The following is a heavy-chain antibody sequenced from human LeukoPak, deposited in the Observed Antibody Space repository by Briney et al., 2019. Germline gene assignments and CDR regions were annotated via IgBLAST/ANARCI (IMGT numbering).Heavy chain of an antibody. V-gene: IGHV4-34*01. CDR1: GGSFSGYY. D-gene: IGHD3-16*01. J-gene: IGHJ4*02. Sequence: SETLSLTCAAYGGSFSGYYWSWIRQPPGKGLEWIGEINHSGSTNYNPSLKSRVTISVDTSKNQFSLKLSSVTAADTAVYYCARAYSHDYWGQGTLVTVSS. CDR3: ARAYSHDY. CDR2: INHSGST.